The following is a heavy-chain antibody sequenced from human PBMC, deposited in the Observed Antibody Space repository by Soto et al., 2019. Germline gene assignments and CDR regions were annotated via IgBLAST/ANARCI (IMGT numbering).Heavy chain of an antibody. Sequence: GGSLRLSCAASGFTFSSYAMSWVRQAPGKGLEWVSAISGSGGSTYYADSVKGRFTISRDNSKNTLYLQMNSLRAEDTAVYYCARERVVVPATIFYYYALDVWGQGTTVTVSS. CDR2: ISGSGGST. J-gene: IGHJ6*02. V-gene: IGHV3-23*01. CDR1: GFTFSSYA. D-gene: IGHD2-15*01. CDR3: ARERVVVPATIFYYYALDV.